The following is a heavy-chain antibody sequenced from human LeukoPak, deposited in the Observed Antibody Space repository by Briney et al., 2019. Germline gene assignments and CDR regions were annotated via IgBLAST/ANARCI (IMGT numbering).Heavy chain of an antibody. V-gene: IGHV4-39*07. J-gene: IGHJ4*02. Sequence: EPSETLSLTRTVSGGSISSSSYYWGWIRQPPGKGLEWIGSIYYSGSTYYNPSLKSRVTISVDTSKNQFSLKLSSVTAADTAVYYCARGGRLRYGSGSYLFDYWGQGTLVTVSS. CDR3: ARGGRLRYGSGSYLFDY. CDR2: IYYSGST. CDR1: GGSISSSSYY. D-gene: IGHD3-10*01.